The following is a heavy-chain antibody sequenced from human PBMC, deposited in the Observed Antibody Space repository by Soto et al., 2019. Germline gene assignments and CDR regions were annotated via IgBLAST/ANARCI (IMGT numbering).Heavy chain of an antibody. CDR3: AKDRKLVYYYDSSGYYLFDY. Sequence: PGGSLRLSCAASGFTFSSYAMSWVRQAPGKGLEWVSAISGSGGSTYYADSVKGRFTISRDNSKNTLYLQMNSLRAEDTAVYYCAKDRKLVYYYDSSGYYLFDYWGQGTLVTVSS. J-gene: IGHJ4*02. CDR2: ISGSGGST. V-gene: IGHV3-23*01. D-gene: IGHD3-22*01. CDR1: GFTFSSYA.